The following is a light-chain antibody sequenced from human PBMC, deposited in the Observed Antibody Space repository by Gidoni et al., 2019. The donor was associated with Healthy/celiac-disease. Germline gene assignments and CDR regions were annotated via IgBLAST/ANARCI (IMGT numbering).Light chain of an antibody. CDR3: QQRSNWPPRIT. J-gene: IGKJ3*01. Sequence: PGERATLSCRVSQSVSSYLAWYQQKPGQAPRLLIYDASNRATGIPARFSGSGSGTDFTLTISSLEPEDFAVYYCQQRSNWPPRITFGPGTKVDIK. CDR1: QSVSSY. CDR2: DAS. V-gene: IGKV3-11*01.